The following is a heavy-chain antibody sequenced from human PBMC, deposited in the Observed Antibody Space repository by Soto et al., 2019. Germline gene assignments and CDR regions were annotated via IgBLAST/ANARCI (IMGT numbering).Heavy chain of an antibody. J-gene: IGHJ4*02. CDR1: GDTFTDYY. V-gene: IGHV1-46*01. D-gene: IGHD2-21*02. Sequence: QVQLMQSGAEVKKPGASVKVSCKASGDTFTDYYIHWVRQAPGQGLEWMGTVNPSGGHTTYAQHFLGRVTMTTDTSTSTLNMELTSLTSDDTAIYYCARWGHVVVVTAALDYWGQGTLVTVSS. CDR2: VNPSGGHT. CDR3: ARWGHVVVVTAALDY.